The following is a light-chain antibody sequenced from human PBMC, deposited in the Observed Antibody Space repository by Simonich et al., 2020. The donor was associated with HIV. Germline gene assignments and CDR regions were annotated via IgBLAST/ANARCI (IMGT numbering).Light chain of an antibody. CDR3: QQRTNWPLT. J-gene: IGKJ3*01. CDR2: DAS. Sequence: EIVLTQSPATLSLSPGERATLSCRASQSVSSYLAWYQQKPGQAPRLLIYDASNRAPGIPARFSGSGSGTDFTLIISSLEPDDFAIYYCQQRTNWPLTFGPGTKVDI. CDR1: QSVSSY. V-gene: IGKV3-11*01.